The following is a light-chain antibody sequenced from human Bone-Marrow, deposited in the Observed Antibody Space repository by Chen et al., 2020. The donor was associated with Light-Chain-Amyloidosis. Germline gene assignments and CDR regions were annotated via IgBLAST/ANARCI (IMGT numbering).Light chain of an antibody. J-gene: IGKJ4*01. CDR3: QQYGTSPLT. CDR2: GSS. Sequence: EIVLTQSPGTLSLSPGEGANLSCRASQTISSNYLTWYQQTFGQAPRLLIYGSSSRATGIPDRFTGSGSGTDFTLTINRLEPEDFAMYYCQQYGTSPLTFGGGTKEEIK. CDR1: QTISSNY. V-gene: IGKV3-20*01.